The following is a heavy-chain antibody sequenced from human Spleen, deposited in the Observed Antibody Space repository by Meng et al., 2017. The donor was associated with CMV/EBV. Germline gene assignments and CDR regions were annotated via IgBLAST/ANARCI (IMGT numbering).Heavy chain of an antibody. D-gene: IGHD1-26*01. CDR1: GFTFSSYS. CDR3: MKETGLGGTRDH. J-gene: IGHJ4*02. Sequence: GGSLRLSCAASGFTFSSYSMNWVRQAPGKGLEWVSYISSSSSTIYYADSVKGRFTISRDNAKNTLYLQMSSLKNEDAAVYYCMKETGLGGTRDHWGQGTLVTVSS. CDR2: ISSSSSTI. V-gene: IGHV3-48*02.